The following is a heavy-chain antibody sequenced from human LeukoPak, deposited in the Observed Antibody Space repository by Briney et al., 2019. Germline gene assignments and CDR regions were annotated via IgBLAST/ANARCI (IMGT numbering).Heavy chain of an antibody. J-gene: IGHJ4*02. V-gene: IGHV1-2*02. CDR3: ARALVPDS. CDR2: INPSSGGT. Sequence: GASVKVSCKASGYTFTGYYMHWVRQAPGQGLEWMGWINPSSGGTNYAQKFQGRVTLTRDTSITTSYMELSRLTSDDTAMYYCARALVPDSWGQGTLVTVSS. D-gene: IGHD2-8*02. CDR1: GYTFTGYY.